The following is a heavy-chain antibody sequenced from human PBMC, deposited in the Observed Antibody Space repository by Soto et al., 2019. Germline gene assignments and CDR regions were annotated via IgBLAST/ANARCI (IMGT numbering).Heavy chain of an antibody. CDR3: ACSARRLYGDYN. CDR2: ITAAGTTT. V-gene: IGHV3-74*01. J-gene: IGHJ4*02. CDR1: GFTFTNYW. D-gene: IGHD4-17*01. Sequence: EVPLVESGGGLVQPGESLRLSCSASGFTFTNYWMHWVRQAPGKGLVWVSRITAAGTTTNYADSVKGRFTTSRDNAKKTLYLQMNSLGAEYTAVYYCACSARRLYGDYNWGQGTLVTVSS.